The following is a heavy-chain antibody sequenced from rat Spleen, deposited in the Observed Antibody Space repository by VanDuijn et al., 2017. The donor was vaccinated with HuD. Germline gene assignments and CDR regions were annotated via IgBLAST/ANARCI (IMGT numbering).Heavy chain of an antibody. CDR2: ILYDTTNT. V-gene: IGHV5-17*01. D-gene: IGHD3-4*01. Sequence: VQLVESGGGLVQPGGSLKFSCAASGFTFSDYAMAWVRQAPKKGLEWVATILYDTTNTFYRDSVKGRFTISRDNEKSTLYLQMESLRSEETATYYCARHPQLGTYWYFDFWGPGTMVTVSS. CDR3: ARHPQLGTYWYFDF. J-gene: IGHJ1*01. CDR1: GFTFSDYA.